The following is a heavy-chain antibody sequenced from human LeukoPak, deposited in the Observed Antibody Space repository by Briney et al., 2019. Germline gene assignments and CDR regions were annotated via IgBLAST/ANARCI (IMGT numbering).Heavy chain of an antibody. V-gene: IGHV4-59*01. Sequence: SETLSLTCTVSGGSISSYYWSWIRQPPGKGLEWIGYIYYSGSTNYNPSLKSRVTISVDTSKNQFSLKLSSVTAADTAVYYCARASRGDIVVVPAAISKIASRPQMAFDIWGQGTMVTVSS. D-gene: IGHD2-2*01. CDR3: ARASRGDIVVVPAAISKIASRPQMAFDI. J-gene: IGHJ3*02. CDR2: IYYSGST. CDR1: GGSISSYY.